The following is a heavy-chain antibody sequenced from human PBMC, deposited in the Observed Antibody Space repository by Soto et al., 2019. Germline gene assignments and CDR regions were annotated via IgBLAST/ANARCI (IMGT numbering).Heavy chain of an antibody. CDR3: ATIAPRRD. J-gene: IGHJ4*02. CDR1: GFTFSDYY. CDR2: ISSTSSYR. D-gene: IGHD6-6*01. V-gene: IGHV3-11*03. Sequence: PGGSLRLSCVASGFTFSDYYMTWIHQAPGKGLEWVSYISSTSSYRDYADSVKGRFTISRDSAKNSLYLQMNSLRAEDTTFYYCATIAPRRDWGQGTLVTVSS.